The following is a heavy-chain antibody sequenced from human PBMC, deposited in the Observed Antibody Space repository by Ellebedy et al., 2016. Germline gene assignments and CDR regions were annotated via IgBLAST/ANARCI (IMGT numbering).Heavy chain of an antibody. D-gene: IGHD4/OR15-4a*01. Sequence: GGSLRLSXEASGSPLIDYALHWVRQAPGKGLEWVSGISWDSAVIGYGGSVKGRFTISKDSAKNYLYLKMNSLRPEDTAFYYCAKGTMDYFYHWGQGTLVTVSS. V-gene: IGHV3-9*01. CDR1: GSPLIDYA. J-gene: IGHJ4*02. CDR3: AKGTMDYFYH. CDR2: ISWDSAVI.